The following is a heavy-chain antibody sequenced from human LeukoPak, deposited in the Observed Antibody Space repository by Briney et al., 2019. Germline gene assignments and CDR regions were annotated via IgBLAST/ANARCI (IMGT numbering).Heavy chain of an antibody. D-gene: IGHD2-15*01. V-gene: IGHV3-23*01. J-gene: IGHJ3*02. CDR2: ISGSGGST. Sequence: PGGSLRLSCAASGFTFSNYAMSWVCQAPGMGLEWVSTISGSGGSTYDADSVKGRFTISRDNSKNTLYLQMNSLRAEDTALYYCAKEYSRHDAFDIWGQGTMVTVSS. CDR3: AKEYSRHDAFDI. CDR1: GFTFSNYA.